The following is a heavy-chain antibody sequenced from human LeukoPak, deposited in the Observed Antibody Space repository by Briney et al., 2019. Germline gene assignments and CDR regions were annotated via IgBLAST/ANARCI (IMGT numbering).Heavy chain of an antibody. J-gene: IGHJ3*02. CDR3: ARLGTTGFWAFDI. CDR2: IGTAGDT. CDR1: VTPTVYN. V-gene: IGHV3-13*04. Sequence: PGGSLRDSCAPPLVTPTVYNTRSVRQATGKGLEWVSAIGTAGDTYYPGSVKGRFTISRENAKNSLYLQMNSLRAGDTAVYDCARLGTTGFWAFDIWGQGTMVTVSS. D-gene: IGHD3-16*01.